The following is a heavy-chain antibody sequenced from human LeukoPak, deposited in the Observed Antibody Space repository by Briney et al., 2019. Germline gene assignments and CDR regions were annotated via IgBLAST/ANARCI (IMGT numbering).Heavy chain of an antibody. CDR1: GFTFSSYA. D-gene: IGHD2-15*01. CDR2: ISYDGSNK. V-gene: IGHV3-30*04. Sequence: GGSLRLSCAASGFTFSSYAMHWVRQAPGKGLEWVAVISYDGSNKYYADSVKGRFTISRDKSKNTLYLQMNSLRAEDTAVYYCARLGYCSGGSCYRAFDIWGQGTMVTVSS. CDR3: ARLGYCSGGSCYRAFDI. J-gene: IGHJ3*02.